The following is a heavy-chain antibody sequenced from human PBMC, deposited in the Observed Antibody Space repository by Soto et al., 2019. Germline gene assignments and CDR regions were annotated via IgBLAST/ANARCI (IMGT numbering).Heavy chain of an antibody. J-gene: IGHJ5*02. Sequence: QVQLVQSGAEVKKPGASVKVSCRTSGYIFTSHEITRVRLPAGQGLDGMGWVNPNTGDTGFAQRFQGRVTITYNTAINTAYMELNNLKSEDTAVYYCARGQSLLRGLDPWGPGTQVTVSS. CDR1: GYIFTSHE. V-gene: IGHV1-8*01. CDR2: VNPNTGDT. CDR3: ARGQSLLRGLDP. D-gene: IGHD4-4*01.